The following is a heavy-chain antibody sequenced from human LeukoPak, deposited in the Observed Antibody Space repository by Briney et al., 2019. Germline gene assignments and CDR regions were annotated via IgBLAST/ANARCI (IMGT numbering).Heavy chain of an antibody. J-gene: IGHJ4*02. D-gene: IGHD6-13*01. Sequence: GGSLRLSCAASGFTFGDYAMHWVRQAPGKGLEWVSGISWNSGSIGYADSVKGRFTISRDNAKNSLYLQMNSLRAEDTALYYCAKGVKGSSSWYGIDYWGQGTLVTVSS. CDR3: AKGVKGSSSWYGIDY. CDR1: GFTFGDYA. V-gene: IGHV3-9*01. CDR2: ISWNSGSI.